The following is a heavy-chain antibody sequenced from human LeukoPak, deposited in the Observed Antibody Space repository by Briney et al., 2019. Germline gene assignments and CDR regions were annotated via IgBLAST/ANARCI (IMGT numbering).Heavy chain of an antibody. CDR3: AKETWASNFYSLFDP. CDR2: ISTSGGNT. Sequence: PGGSLRLSWAASGLTVSSYAISWLSKPPGKWLAWVSAISTSGGNTYYGDSVKGRFTISRDNSKNTLYLQMNSLSVEDTAVYYCAKETWASNFYSLFDPWGQGTLVTVSS. V-gene: IGHV3-23*01. J-gene: IGHJ5*02. D-gene: IGHD1-26*01. CDR1: GLTVSSYA.